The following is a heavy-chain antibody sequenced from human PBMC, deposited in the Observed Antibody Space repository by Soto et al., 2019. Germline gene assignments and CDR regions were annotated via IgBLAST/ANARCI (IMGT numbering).Heavy chain of an antibody. J-gene: IGHJ4*02. Sequence: GGSLRLSCAASGFTFSSYSMNWVRQAPGKGLEWVSYISSSSSTIYYADSVKGRFTISRDNAKNSLYLQMNSLRDEDTAVYYCARDVRVGYCSGGSCYSGALGYWGQGTLVTVSS. D-gene: IGHD2-15*01. CDR2: ISSSSSTI. CDR3: ARDVRVGYCSGGSCYSGALGY. CDR1: GFTFSSYS. V-gene: IGHV3-48*02.